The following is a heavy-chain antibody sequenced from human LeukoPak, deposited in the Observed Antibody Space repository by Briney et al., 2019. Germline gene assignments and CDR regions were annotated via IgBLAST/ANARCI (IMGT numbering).Heavy chain of an antibody. D-gene: IGHD2-2*01. V-gene: IGHV3-23*01. Sequence: GGSLRLSCAASGFTFSIYAMSWVRQAPGRGLEWVSAISVSGRSTYYADSVKGRFTISRDNSKNTLSLQMNSLGAEDTAVYYCAKHHETYQYYFDYWGQGTLVTVSS. CDR2: ISVSGRST. CDR1: GFTFSIYA. CDR3: AKHHETYQYYFDY. J-gene: IGHJ4*02.